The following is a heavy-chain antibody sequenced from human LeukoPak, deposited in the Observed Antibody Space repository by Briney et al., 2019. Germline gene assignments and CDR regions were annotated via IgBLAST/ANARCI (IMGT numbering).Heavy chain of an antibody. V-gene: IGHV4-39*07. CDR3: ARVYYDSSGYYPWGFDP. Sequence: SETLSLTCTVSGGSISSSSYYWGWIRQPPGKGLEWIGSIYYSGSTYYNPSLKSRVTISVDTSKNQFSLKLSSVTAADTAVYYCARVYYDSSGYYPWGFDPWGQGTLVTVSS. CDR2: IYYSGST. D-gene: IGHD3-22*01. CDR1: GGSISSSSYY. J-gene: IGHJ5*02.